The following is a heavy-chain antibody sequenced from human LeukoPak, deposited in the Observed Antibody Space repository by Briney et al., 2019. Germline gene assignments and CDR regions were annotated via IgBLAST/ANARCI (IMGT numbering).Heavy chain of an antibody. J-gene: IGHJ5*02. Sequence: SETLSLTCTVSGGSVSSSSYYWSWIRQPPGKGLEWIGYIYYSGSTNYNPSLKSRVTISVDTSKNQFSLKLSSVTAADTAVYYCARYKGKANWFDPWGQGTLVTVSS. CDR1: GGSVSSSSYY. CDR2: IYYSGST. V-gene: IGHV4-61*01. D-gene: IGHD1-1*01. CDR3: ARYKGKANWFDP.